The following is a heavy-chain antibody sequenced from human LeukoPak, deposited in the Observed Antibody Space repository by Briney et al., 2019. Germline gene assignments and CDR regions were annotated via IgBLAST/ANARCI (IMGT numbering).Heavy chain of an antibody. CDR2: ISSDGGIK. D-gene: IGHD2-2*01. CDR3: AKVSSTSPYYYYGMDV. CDR1: GFTFSNYG. Sequence: GGSLRLSCAASGFTFSNYGMHWVRQAPGKGLEWVAVISSDGGIKYYGDSVKGRFTISRDNSKKTLYLQMNSLRAEDTAVYYCAKVSSTSPYYYYGMDVWGQGTTVTVSS. V-gene: IGHV3-30*18. J-gene: IGHJ6*02.